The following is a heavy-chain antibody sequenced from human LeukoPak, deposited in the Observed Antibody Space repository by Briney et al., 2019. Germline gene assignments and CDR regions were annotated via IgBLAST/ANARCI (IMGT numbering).Heavy chain of an antibody. V-gene: IGHV5-51*01. J-gene: IGHJ4*02. D-gene: IGHD2-15*01. CDR3: ARQNCSGGSCYSRYYFDY. CDR2: IYPGDSDT. CDR1: GYSFTSYW. Sequence: GESLKISCKGSGYSFTSYWIGWVRQMPGKGLEWMGIIYPGDSDTRYSPSFQGQVTISADKSISTAYLQWSSLKASDTAMYYCARQNCSGGSCYSRYYFDYWGQGTLVTVSS.